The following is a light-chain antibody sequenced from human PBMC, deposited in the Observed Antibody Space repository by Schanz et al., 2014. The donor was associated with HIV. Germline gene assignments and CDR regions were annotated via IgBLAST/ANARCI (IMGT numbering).Light chain of an antibody. CDR1: SSNIGRNT. V-gene: IGLV1-44*01. J-gene: IGLJ2*01. Sequence: QSVLTQPPSASGTPGQRVTISCSGSSSNIGRNTVNWYQQLPGTAPKLLIYSNNQRPSGVPDRFSGSKSGTSASLAISGLQSEDEADYYCAAWDDSLYGLVFGGGTKLTVL. CDR3: AAWDDSLYGLV. CDR2: SNN.